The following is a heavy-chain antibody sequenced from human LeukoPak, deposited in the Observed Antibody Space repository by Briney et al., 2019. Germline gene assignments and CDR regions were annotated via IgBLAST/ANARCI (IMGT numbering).Heavy chain of an antibody. CDR1: GGSIISYY. J-gene: IGHJ5*02. V-gene: IGHV4-4*07. D-gene: IGHD2-2*01. CDR3: ARDFRTIVVVPAGIIRTWWFDP. Sequence: KPSETLSLTCTVSGGSIISYYWSWIRQPAGKGLEWIGRIYTSGSTNYNPSLKSRVTMSVDTSKNQFSLKLSSVTAADTAVYYCARDFRTIVVVPAGIIRTWWFDPWGQGTLVTVSS. CDR2: IYTSGST.